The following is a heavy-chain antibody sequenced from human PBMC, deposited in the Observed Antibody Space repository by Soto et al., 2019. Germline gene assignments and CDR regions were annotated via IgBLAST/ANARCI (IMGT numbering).Heavy chain of an antibody. CDR2: IVVGSGNT. V-gene: IGHV1-58*02. CDR3: SADGYGDYVFDY. CDR1: GFTFTSSA. J-gene: IGHJ4*02. Sequence: SVKVSCKASGFTFTSSAMQWVRQARGQRLEWIGWIVVGSGNTNYAQKFQERVTITRDMSTSTAYMELSSLRSEDTAVYYCSADGYGDYVFDYWGQGTLVTVSS. D-gene: IGHD4-17*01.